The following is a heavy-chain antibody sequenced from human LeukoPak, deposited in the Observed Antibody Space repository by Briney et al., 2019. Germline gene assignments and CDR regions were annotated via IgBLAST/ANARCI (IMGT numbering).Heavy chain of an antibody. CDR2: IYYSGST. CDR1: GGSISSGGYY. J-gene: IGHJ6*03. V-gene: IGHV4-31*03. D-gene: IGHD3-22*01. Sequence: SETLSLTCTVSGGSISSGGYYWSWIRQHPGKGLEWIGYIYYSGSTYYNPSLKSRVTISVDTSKNQFSLKLSSVTAADTAVYYCARSLVVTGDYYYYYMDVWGKGTTVTVSS. CDR3: ARSLVVTGDYYYYYMDV.